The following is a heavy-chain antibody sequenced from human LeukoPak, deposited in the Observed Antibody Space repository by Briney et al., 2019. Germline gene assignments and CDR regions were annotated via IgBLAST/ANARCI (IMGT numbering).Heavy chain of an antibody. J-gene: IGHJ6*03. CDR1: GFTFSSYE. D-gene: IGHD6-13*01. CDR3: ARDGYIAAAGQYYYYYYYMDV. Sequence: GGSLRLSCAASGFTFSSYEMNWVRQAPGKGLEWVSYISSSGSTIYYADSVKSRFTISRDNAKCSLYLQMNSMRAEDTAVYYCARDGYIAAAGQYYYYYYYMDVWGKGTTVTVSS. V-gene: IGHV3-48*03. CDR2: ISSSGSTI.